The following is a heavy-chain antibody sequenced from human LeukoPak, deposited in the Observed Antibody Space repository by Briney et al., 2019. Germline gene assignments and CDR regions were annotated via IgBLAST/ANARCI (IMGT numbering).Heavy chain of an antibody. Sequence: GGSLRLSCAASGLNVSTNNMNWVRQAPGKGLEWVSVIYRGGSTLHANSVKGRFTISRDSSRNTLFLQMNSLRAEDAAVYYCARGYSSADYWGQGALVTVSS. J-gene: IGHJ4*02. CDR2: IYRGGST. CDR3: ARGYSSADY. V-gene: IGHV3-53*01. CDR1: GLNVSTNN. D-gene: IGHD5-18*01.